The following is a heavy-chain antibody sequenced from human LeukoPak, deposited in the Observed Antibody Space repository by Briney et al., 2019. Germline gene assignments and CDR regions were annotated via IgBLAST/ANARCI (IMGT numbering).Heavy chain of an antibody. CDR3: AKESFISGSYYFDY. J-gene: IGHJ4*02. CDR1: GFTFSSYE. V-gene: IGHV3-30*18. Sequence: GGSLRLSCAASGFTFSSYEMNWVRQAPGKGLEWVAVISYDGSNKYYADSVKGRFTISRDNSKNTLYLQMNSLRAEDTAVYYCAKESFISGSYYFDYWGQGTLVTVSS. CDR2: ISYDGSNK. D-gene: IGHD1-26*01.